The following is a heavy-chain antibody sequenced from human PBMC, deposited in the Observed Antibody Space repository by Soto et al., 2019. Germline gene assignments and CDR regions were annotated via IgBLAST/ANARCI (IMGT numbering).Heavy chain of an antibody. J-gene: IGHJ5*02. D-gene: IGHD6-19*01. CDR1: GGSISSYY. V-gene: IGHV4-34*01. Sequence: SETVSLTCTVSGGSISSYYWSWIRQPPGKGLEWIGEINHSGSTNYNPSLKSRVTISVDTSKNQFSLKLSSVTAADTAVYYCASRYSSGWYRSPWGQGTLVTVSS. CDR3: ASRYSSGWYRSP. CDR2: INHSGST.